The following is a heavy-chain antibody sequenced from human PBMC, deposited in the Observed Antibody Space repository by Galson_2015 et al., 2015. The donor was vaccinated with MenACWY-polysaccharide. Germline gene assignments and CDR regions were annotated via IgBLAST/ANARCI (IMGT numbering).Heavy chain of an antibody. J-gene: IGHJ3*02. CDR2: IQYDGSIK. CDR3: AREGSRIVFHAFDI. CDR1: GSRFSNSG. V-gene: IGHV3-33*01. Sequence: SLRLSCAGSGSRFSNSGIHWVRRAPGKGLEWVAVIQYDGSIKAYADSVKGRFTISRDNSKNTVFLEMNTLGAEDTAVYYCAREGSRIVFHAFDIWGQGTMVTVSS. D-gene: IGHD2-15*01.